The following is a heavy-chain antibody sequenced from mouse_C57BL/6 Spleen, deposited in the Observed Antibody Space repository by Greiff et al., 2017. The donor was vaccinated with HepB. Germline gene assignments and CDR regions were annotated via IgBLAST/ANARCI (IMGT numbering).Heavy chain of an antibody. CDR2: IYPGDGDT. CDR3: ARGGEERYVDV. V-gene: IGHV1-82*01. CDR1: GYAFSSSW. Sequence: VQLQQSGPELVKPGASVKISCKASGYAFSSSWMNWVKQRPGKGLEWIGRIYPGDGDTNYNGKFKGKATLTADKSSSTAYMQLSSLTSEDTAVYGSARGGEERYVDVWGTGTTVNVAS. J-gene: IGHJ1*03.